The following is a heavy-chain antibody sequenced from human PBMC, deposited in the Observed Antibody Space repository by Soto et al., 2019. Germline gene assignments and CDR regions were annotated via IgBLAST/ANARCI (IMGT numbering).Heavy chain of an antibody. V-gene: IGHV1-69*01. D-gene: IGHD2-2*01. CDR1: GGTFSSYA. Sequence: QVQLVQSGAEVKKPGSSVKVSCKASGGTFSSYAISWVRQAPGQGLEWMGGIIPISGTANYAQKFQDRVTNTEDESTSTAYMELSSLRSEDTAVYYCARSQGSSTSLEIYYYYYYGMDVCGQGTTVTVSS. CDR3: ARSQGSSTSLEIYYYYYYGMDV. CDR2: IIPISGTA. J-gene: IGHJ6*02.